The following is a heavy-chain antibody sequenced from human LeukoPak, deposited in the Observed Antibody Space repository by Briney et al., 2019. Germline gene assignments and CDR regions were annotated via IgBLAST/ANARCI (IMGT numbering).Heavy chain of an antibody. D-gene: IGHD6-13*01. CDR3: ARGFRSRYFDL. V-gene: IGHV4-34*01. Sequence: SETLSLTCAVYGGSFSGYYWSWVRQPPGKGLEWIGEINHSGSTNYNPSLKSRVTISVDTSKNQFSLKLSSVTAADTAVYYCARGFRSRYFDLWGRGTLVTVSS. J-gene: IGHJ2*01. CDR1: GGSFSGYY. CDR2: INHSGST.